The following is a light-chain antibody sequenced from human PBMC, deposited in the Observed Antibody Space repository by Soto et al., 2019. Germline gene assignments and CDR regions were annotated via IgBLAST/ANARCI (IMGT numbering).Light chain of an antibody. CDR1: QSINND. CDR3: QQYNKWPPLT. Sequence: EGVMAQSPATLSVSPGERVTLSCRASQSINNDLAWYQQKVGQGPRLLIYGASTRATGIPARFSGSGSGTEFTLTISSLQSEDSAVYYCQQYNKWPPLTFGGGTKVEIK. V-gene: IGKV3-15*01. CDR2: GAS. J-gene: IGKJ4*01.